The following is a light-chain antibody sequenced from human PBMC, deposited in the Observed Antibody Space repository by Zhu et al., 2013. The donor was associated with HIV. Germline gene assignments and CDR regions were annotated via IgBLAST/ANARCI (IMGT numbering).Light chain of an antibody. Sequence: EIVLTQSPATLSVSPGERATLSCRASQSVRSNLAWYQQKPGQAPRLLIYSASSRATGIPARFRGSGSGTEFTLTISSLESEDFAVYYCQQYYSTPYTFGQGTKLEIK. CDR2: SAS. J-gene: IGKJ2*01. CDR1: QSVRSN. V-gene: IGKV3-15*01. CDR3: QQYYSTPYT.